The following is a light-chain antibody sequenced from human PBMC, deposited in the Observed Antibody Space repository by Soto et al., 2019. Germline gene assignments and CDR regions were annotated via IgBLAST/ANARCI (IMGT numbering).Light chain of an antibody. Sequence: EVVMTQSPAALSVPPGERATLSCWASQSVSSSYLVWHQQKPGQAPRLLIYGASSRATGIPDRFSGSGSGTDFTLTISSLQPEDFATYYCQQSFSTPTFGQGTRLEIK. V-gene: IGKV3D-20*02. CDR2: GAS. CDR1: QSVSSSY. CDR3: QQSFSTPT. J-gene: IGKJ5*01.